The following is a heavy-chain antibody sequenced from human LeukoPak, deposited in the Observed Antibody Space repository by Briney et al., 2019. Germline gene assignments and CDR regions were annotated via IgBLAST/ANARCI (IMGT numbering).Heavy chain of an antibody. J-gene: IGHJ4*02. D-gene: IGHD6-19*01. CDR3: AKDSPVAGPFDY. V-gene: IGHV3-30*18. Sequence: PGGSLRLSCAASGFTFSSYGMHWVRQAPGKGLEWVAVIPYDGSNKYYADSVKGRFTISRDNSKNTLYLQMNSLRAEDTAVYYCAKDSPVAGPFDYWGQGTLVTVSS. CDR1: GFTFSSYG. CDR2: IPYDGSNK.